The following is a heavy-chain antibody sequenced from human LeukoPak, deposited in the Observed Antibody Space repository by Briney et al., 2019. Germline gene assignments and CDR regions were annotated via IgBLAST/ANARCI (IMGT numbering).Heavy chain of an antibody. CDR2: IRHDGDEK. V-gene: IGHV3-7*01. D-gene: IGHD3-10*01. Sequence: GGSLRLSCAASGFTFSDYWMTWVRQAPGKGLEWVANIRHDGDEKYYVDSVDGRFSVSRDNAKKSLYLQMNSVGAEDTAVYYCARPMVRGVISPYFDFWGQGTLVTVSS. CDR3: ARPMVRGVISPYFDF. J-gene: IGHJ4*02. CDR1: GFTFSDYW.